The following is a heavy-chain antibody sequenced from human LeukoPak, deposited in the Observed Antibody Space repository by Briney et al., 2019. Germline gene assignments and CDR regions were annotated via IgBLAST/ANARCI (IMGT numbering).Heavy chain of an antibody. CDR3: ARDRPPRSIFRYYYGMDV. Sequence: PGGSLRLSCAASGFTFSDYYMSWIRQAPGKGLEWVSSISPSSHYIYYADSVRGRFTISRDNARNSLYLQMNSLRDEDTAVYYCARDRPPRSIFRYYYGMDVWGQGTTVTVSS. V-gene: IGHV3-11*05. CDR1: GFTFSDYY. CDR2: ISPSSHYI. J-gene: IGHJ6*02. D-gene: IGHD3-9*01.